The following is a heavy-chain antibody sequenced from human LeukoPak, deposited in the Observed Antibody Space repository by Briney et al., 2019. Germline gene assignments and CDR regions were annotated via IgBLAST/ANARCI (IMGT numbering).Heavy chain of an antibody. D-gene: IGHD1-1*01. CDR2: INHSGST. Sequence: SETLSLTCAVYGGSFSGYYWSWIRQPPGKGLEWIGEINHSGSTNYNPSLKSRVTISVDTSKNQFSLKLSSVTAADTAVYYCASSAGTAPTNFDYWGQGTLVTVSS. J-gene: IGHJ4*02. CDR3: ASSAGTAPTNFDY. V-gene: IGHV4-34*01. CDR1: GGSFSGYY.